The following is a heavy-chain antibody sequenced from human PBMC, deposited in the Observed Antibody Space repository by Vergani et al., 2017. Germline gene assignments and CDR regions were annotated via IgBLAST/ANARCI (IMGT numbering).Heavy chain of an antibody. CDR3: ARNPYCGGDCYSDAFDI. Sequence: QVQLQESGPGLVKPSETLSLTCTVSGGSIRRYYWSWIRQPPGKGLEWIGYIYYSGSTNYNPSLKSRVTISVDTSKNQFSLKLSSVTAANTAVYYCARNPYCGGDCYSDAFDIWGQGTMVTVSS. CDR2: IYYSGST. V-gene: IGHV4-59*01. D-gene: IGHD2-21*02. J-gene: IGHJ3*02. CDR1: GGSIRRYY.